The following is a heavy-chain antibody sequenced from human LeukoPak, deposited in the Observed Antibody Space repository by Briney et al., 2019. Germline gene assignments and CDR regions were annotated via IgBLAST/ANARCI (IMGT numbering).Heavy chain of an antibody. J-gene: IGHJ3*02. CDR1: GFTFSSYA. CDR2: ISYDGSNK. CDR3: ARDRSIAVAQAVHDAFDI. Sequence: GGSLRLSCAASGFTFSSYAMHWVRQAPRKGLEWVAVISYDGSNKYYADPVKGRFTISRDNSKNTLYLQMNSLRAEDTAVYYCARDRSIAVAQAVHDAFDIWGQGTMVTVSS. V-gene: IGHV3-30-3*01. D-gene: IGHD6-19*01.